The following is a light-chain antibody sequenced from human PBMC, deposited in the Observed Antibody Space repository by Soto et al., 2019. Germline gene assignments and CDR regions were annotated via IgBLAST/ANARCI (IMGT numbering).Light chain of an antibody. CDR3: QQYNSWPPIT. Sequence: EIVMTQSPATLCVSPGEGGTFSCRASQSVRTKLAWYQQKAGQAPRLLIYGASTRATGIPDRFSGSGSGTEFTLTISSLQSEDFAVYYCQQYNSWPPITFGQGTRLEI. CDR1: QSVRTK. J-gene: IGKJ5*01. V-gene: IGKV3-15*01. CDR2: GAS.